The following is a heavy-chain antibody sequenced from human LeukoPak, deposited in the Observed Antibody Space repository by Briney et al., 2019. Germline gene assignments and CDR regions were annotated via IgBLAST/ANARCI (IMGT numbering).Heavy chain of an antibody. J-gene: IGHJ4*02. Sequence: SETLSLTCTVSGGSISSYYWSWIRQPPGKGLEWIGYIYYSGSTNYNPSLKSRVTISVDTSKNQFSLKLSSVTAADTAVYYCARGAVVRLFDYWGQETLVTVSS. D-gene: IGHD4-23*01. V-gene: IGHV4-59*08. CDR1: GGSISSYY. CDR2: IYYSGST. CDR3: ARGAVVRLFDY.